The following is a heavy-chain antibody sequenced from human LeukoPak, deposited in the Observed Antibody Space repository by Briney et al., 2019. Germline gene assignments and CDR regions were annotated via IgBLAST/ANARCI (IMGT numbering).Heavy chain of an antibody. V-gene: IGHV3-23*01. CDR2: VSPSGNTT. CDR1: GFTFSTYA. CDR3: ARESRYRDYFDY. Sequence: GGSLRLSCAASGFTFSTYAISWVRQAPGKGLEWVSGVSPSGNTTYYPDSVKGRFAISRDNAKNTEYLQMNSVRADDTAVYYCARESRYRDYFDYWGQGTMVTVSS. J-gene: IGHJ4*02. D-gene: IGHD1-14*01.